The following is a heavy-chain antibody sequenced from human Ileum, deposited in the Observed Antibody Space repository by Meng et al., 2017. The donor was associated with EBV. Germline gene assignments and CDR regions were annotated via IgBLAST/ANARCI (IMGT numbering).Heavy chain of an antibody. CDR3: VSYAVGAGVIGY. J-gene: IGHJ4*02. CDR2: SGST. D-gene: IGHD2-2*02. V-gene: IGHV4-30-4*01. Sequence: QRQASEPGLVKPSLTLSRTSTGSGVSSCSGYFQGSWIRQPPGKGLEWIGHSGSTSYNPSLRSRVTISVDTSKNQFSLKVDSATAGYTAVYYCVSYAVGAGVIGYWGQGILVTVSS. CDR1: GVSSCSGYFQ.